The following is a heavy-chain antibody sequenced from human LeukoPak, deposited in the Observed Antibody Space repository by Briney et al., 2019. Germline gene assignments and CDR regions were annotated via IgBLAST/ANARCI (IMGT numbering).Heavy chain of an antibody. V-gene: IGHV3-30*03. Sequence: GGSLRLSCAASGFTFSTYGMHWVRQAPGKGLEWVALISYDGSNKYYADSVKGRFTISRDNSKNTLYLQMNSLRAEDTALYYCATDPPGDILTGYHPGLVYWGQGTLVTVSS. J-gene: IGHJ4*02. D-gene: IGHD3-9*01. CDR2: ISYDGSNK. CDR1: GFTFSTYG. CDR3: ATDPPGDILTGYHPGLVY.